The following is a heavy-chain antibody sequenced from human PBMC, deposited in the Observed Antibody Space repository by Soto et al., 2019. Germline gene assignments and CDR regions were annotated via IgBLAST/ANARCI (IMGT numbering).Heavy chain of an antibody. Sequence: EVQFVESGGGLVQPGGSLSLACVASGFTFSSHWMTWVRQVPGKGLEWVAHIKQDGSEMHYLDSVKGRFTISRDNAKKSLYLQMNRLRDEDTAVFYWPRGDLGSIGGVYWGQGILVTVSS. J-gene: IGHJ4*02. CDR2: IKQDGSEM. V-gene: IGHV3-7*04. CDR3: PRGDLGSIGGVY. CDR1: GFTFSSHW. D-gene: IGHD2-21*02.